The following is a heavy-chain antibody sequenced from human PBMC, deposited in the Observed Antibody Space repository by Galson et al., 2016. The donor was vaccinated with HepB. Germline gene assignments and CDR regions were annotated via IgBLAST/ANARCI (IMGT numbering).Heavy chain of an antibody. J-gene: IGHJ4*02. CDR3: ARDFCSGGSCSPPLGY. CDR2: ISAYNGNSNT. Sequence: SVKVSCKASGYTFGNYGISWVRQAPGQGLEWMAWISAYNGNSNTDYAQKFQGRVSMTTDPSTSTAYMALTSLKSDDTAVYYCARDFCSGGSCSPPLGYWGQGTLVTVSS. D-gene: IGHD2-15*01. CDR1: GYTFGNYG. V-gene: IGHV1-18*01.